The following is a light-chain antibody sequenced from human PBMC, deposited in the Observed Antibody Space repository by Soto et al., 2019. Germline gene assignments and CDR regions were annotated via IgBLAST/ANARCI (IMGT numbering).Light chain of an antibody. J-gene: IGKJ1*01. Sequence: IVLTQSPGTLSLSPGERATLSCRASQSIRTFLAWYQHRPGQAPRLLIYQTSIRAAGIPARFSASGSGTDFTLTISDVQPEDFALYYCHQRQSWPRTFGQGTKVDIK. CDR3: HQRQSWPRT. CDR2: QTS. CDR1: QSIRTF. V-gene: IGKV3-11*01.